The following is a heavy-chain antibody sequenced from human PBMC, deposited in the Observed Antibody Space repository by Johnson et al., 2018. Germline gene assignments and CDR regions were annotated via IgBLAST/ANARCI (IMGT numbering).Heavy chain of an antibody. Sequence: QVQLVESGGGLVKPGGSLRLSCVASGFTLSDYYMSWIRQAPGKGLEWVAVIWYDGNNKYYADSVKGRFTISRDNSKNTLYLQINSPRAEDTAVYYCTKITVSFRGYPPGVSMDVWGQGTTVTVSS. V-gene: IGHV3-33*06. D-gene: IGHD6-13*01. CDR3: TKITVSFRGYPPGVSMDV. CDR1: GFTLSDYY. J-gene: IGHJ6*02. CDR2: IWYDGNNK.